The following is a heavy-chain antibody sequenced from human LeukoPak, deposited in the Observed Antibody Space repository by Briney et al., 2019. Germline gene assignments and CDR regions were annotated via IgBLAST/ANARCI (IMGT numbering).Heavy chain of an antibody. D-gene: IGHD3-9*01. CDR3: ARFDGDILTGKKADY. Sequence: SETLSLTCAVYGGSFSGYYWSWIRQPPGKGPEWIGEINHSGSTNYNPSLKSRVTISVDTSKNQFSLKLNSVTAADTAVYYCARFDGDILTGKKADYWGQGTLVTVSS. CDR1: GGSFSGYY. V-gene: IGHV4-34*01. J-gene: IGHJ4*02. CDR2: INHSGST.